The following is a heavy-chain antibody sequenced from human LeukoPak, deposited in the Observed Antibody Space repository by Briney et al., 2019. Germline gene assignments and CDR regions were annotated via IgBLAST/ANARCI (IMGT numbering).Heavy chain of an antibody. Sequence: GGSLRLSCAASGFTFSSYGMHWVRQAPGKGPEWVAVIWYDGSNKYYADSVKGRFTISRDNSKNTLYLQMNSLRAEDTAVYYCARDLRRGTFDYWGQGTLVTVSS. J-gene: IGHJ4*02. CDR2: IWYDGSNK. CDR3: ARDLRRGTFDY. CDR1: GFTFSSYG. D-gene: IGHD1-1*01. V-gene: IGHV3-33*01.